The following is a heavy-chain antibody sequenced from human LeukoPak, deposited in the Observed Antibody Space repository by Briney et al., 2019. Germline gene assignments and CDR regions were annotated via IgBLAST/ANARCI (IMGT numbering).Heavy chain of an antibody. CDR1: GFTFSSYA. CDR2: ISGSGGST. J-gene: IGHJ4*02. V-gene: IGHV3-23*01. D-gene: IGHD3-3*01. Sequence: QAGGSLRLSCAASGFTFSSYAMSWVRQAPGKGLEWVSAISGSGGSTYYANSVKGRFTISRDKSKNTLYLQMNSLRAEDTAVYYCANGRRFLEWYPFDYWGQGTLVTVSS. CDR3: ANGRRFLEWYPFDY.